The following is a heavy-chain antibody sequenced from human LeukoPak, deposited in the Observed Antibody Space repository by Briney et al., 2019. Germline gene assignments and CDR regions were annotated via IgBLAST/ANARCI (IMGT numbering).Heavy chain of an antibody. J-gene: IGHJ4*02. CDR2: IYYSGST. V-gene: IGHV4-39*01. CDR3: ARLHDFWSGYWDY. CDR1: GGSITSSSYY. Sequence: SETLSLTCTVSGGSITSSSYYWGWIRQPPGKGLEWIGSIYYSGSTYYNPSLKSRVTISVDTSKNQFSLKLSSVTAADTAVYYYARLHDFWSGYWDYWGQGTLVTVSS. D-gene: IGHD3-3*01.